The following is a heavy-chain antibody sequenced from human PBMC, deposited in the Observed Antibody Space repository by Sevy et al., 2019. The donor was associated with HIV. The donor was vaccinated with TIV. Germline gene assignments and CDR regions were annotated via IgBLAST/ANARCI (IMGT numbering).Heavy chain of an antibody. D-gene: IGHD3-10*01. V-gene: IGHV1-2*06. Sequence: ASVKVSYKASGYTFTGYYMHWVRQATGQGLEWMGRINPNSGGTNYAQKFQGRVTMTRDTSISTAYMELSRLRSDDTAVYYCARASNLDYYGSGSYYNYWGQGTLVTVSS. CDR2: INPNSGGT. CDR1: GYTFTGYY. CDR3: ARASNLDYYGSGSYYNY. J-gene: IGHJ4*02.